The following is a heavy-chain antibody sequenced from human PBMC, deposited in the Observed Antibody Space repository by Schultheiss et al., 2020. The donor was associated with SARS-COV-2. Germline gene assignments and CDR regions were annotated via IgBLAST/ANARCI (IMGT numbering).Heavy chain of an antibody. CDR3: TKDGQPGYGMDV. D-gene: IGHD3-10*01. CDR1: GFTVSSNY. J-gene: IGHJ6*02. Sequence: GGSLRLSCAASGFTVSSNYMSWVRQAPGKGLEWVSRINSDGSITTYADSVKGRFTISRDNAKNTVYLQMNSLRAEDTAVYYCTKDGQPGYGMDVWGQGTTVTVSS. V-gene: IGHV3-74*01. CDR2: INSDGSIT.